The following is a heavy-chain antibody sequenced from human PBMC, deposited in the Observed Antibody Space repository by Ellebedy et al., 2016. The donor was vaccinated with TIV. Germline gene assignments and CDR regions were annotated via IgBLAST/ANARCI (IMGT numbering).Heavy chain of an antibody. D-gene: IGHD1-26*01. CDR2: IDPSDSYT. Sequence: PGGSLRLSCEGSGCSFSTYWITRVRQMPGKGLESMGRIDPSDSYTKYSPSFQGHVTMSVDNSINTAYLQWSSLKASDTALYYCARFSGSYGGFDFWGQGTLVTVSS. CDR3: ARFSGSYGGFDF. V-gene: IGHV5-10-1*01. J-gene: IGHJ4*02. CDR1: GCSFSTYW.